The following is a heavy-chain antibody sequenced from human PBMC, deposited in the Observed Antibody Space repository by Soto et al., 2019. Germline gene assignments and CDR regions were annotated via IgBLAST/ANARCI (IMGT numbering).Heavy chain of an antibody. D-gene: IGHD5-12*01. V-gene: IGHV4-4*02. CDR3: ARDIVATYYYYGMDV. Sequence: SETLSLTCVVSGGSISSSNWWSWVRLPPGKGLEWIGHIYHSGSTNYNPSLKSRVTISVDKSKNQFSLKLSSVTAADTAVYYCARDIVATYYYYGMDVWGQGTTVTVSS. J-gene: IGHJ6*02. CDR1: GGSISSSNW. CDR2: IYHSGST.